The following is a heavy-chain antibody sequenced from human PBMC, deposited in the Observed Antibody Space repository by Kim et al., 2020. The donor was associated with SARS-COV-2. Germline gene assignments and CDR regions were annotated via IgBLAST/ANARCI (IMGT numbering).Heavy chain of an antibody. CDR3: AGTIVATILEY. CDR1: GYTFSSYD. Sequence: SVKVSCKASGYTFSSYDISWVRQATGQGLEWMGWINPIFGTANYAQKFQGRVTITGDESMSTAYMELSSLRSEDTAVYYCAGTIVATILEYWGQGTLVTVSS. D-gene: IGHD5-12*01. V-gene: IGHV1-69*13. J-gene: IGHJ4*02. CDR2: INPIFGTA.